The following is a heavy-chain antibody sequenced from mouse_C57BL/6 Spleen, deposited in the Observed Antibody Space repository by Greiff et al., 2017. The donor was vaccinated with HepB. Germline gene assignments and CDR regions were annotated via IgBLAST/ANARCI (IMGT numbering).Heavy chain of an antibody. V-gene: IGHV1-22*01. J-gene: IGHJ2*01. CDR3: ARRPYITTGFDY. CDR1: GYTFTDYN. D-gene: IGHD1-1*01. Sequence: EVQLKESGPELVKPGASVKMSCKASGYTFTDYNMHWVKQSHGKSLEWIGYINPNNGGTSYNQKFKGKATLTVNKSSSTAYMELRSLTSEDSAVYYCARRPYITTGFDYWGQGTTLTVSS. CDR2: INPNNGGT.